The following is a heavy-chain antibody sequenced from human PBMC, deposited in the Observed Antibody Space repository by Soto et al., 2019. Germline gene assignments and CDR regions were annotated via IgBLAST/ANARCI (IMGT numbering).Heavy chain of an antibody. CDR2: FDPEDGET. CDR3: ATAPPQSTGDYYYYGMDV. CDR1: GYTLTELS. V-gene: IGHV1-24*01. Sequence: GASLKVSCKVSGYTLTELSMHWVRHAPGTGLEWMGGFDPEDGETIYAQKFQGRVTMTEDTPTGTAYMELSSLRSEDTAVYYCATAPPQSTGDYYYYGMDVWGQGTTVTVSS. D-gene: IGHD3-10*01. J-gene: IGHJ6*02.